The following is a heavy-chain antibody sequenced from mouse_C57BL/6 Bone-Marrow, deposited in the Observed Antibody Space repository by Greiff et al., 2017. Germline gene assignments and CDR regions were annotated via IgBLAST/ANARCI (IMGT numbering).Heavy chain of an antibody. CDR2: ISDGGSYT. CDR3: AREDYSGSSYSWFAY. J-gene: IGHJ3*01. CDR1: GFTFSSYA. Sequence: EVKVVESGGGLVKPGGSLKLSCAASGFTFSSYAMSWVRQTPEKRLEWVATISDGGSYTYYPDNVKGRFTISRDNAKNNLYLQMSHLKSEDTAMYYCAREDYSGSSYSWFAYWGQGTLVTVSA. V-gene: IGHV5-4*01. D-gene: IGHD1-1*01.